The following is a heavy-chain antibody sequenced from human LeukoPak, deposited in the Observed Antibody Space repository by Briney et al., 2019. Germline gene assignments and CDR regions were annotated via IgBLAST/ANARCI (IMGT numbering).Heavy chain of an antibody. D-gene: IGHD3-3*01. CDR3: ARGSGGFGGAFDI. J-gene: IGHJ3*02. V-gene: IGHV3-21*01. CDR1: GFTFGSYS. CDR2: ISSSSSYI. Sequence: GGSLRLSCAASGFTFGSYSMNWVRQAPGKGLEWVSSISSSSSYIYYADSVKGRFTISRDNAKNSLYLQMNSLRAEDTAVYYCARGSGGFGGAFDIWGQGTMVTVSS.